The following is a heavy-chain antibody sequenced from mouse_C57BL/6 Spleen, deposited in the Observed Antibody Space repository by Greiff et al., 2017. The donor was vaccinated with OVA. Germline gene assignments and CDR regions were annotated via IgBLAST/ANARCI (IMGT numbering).Heavy chain of an antibody. J-gene: IGHJ2*01. CDR3: TRFDYGSSPFDY. V-gene: IGHV1-15*01. D-gene: IGHD1-1*01. Sequence: QVQLQQSGAELVRPGASVTLSCKASGYTFTDYEMHWVKQTPVHGLEWIGAIDPETGGTAYNQKFKGKAILTADKSSSTAYMELRSLTSEDSAVYYCTRFDYGSSPFDYWGQGTTLTVSS. CDR1: GYTFTDYE. CDR2: IDPETGGT.